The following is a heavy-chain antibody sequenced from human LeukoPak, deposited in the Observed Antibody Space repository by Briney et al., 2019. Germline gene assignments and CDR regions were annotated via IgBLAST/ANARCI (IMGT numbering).Heavy chain of an antibody. V-gene: IGHV3-53*01. CDR3: AREGATTAFDY. J-gene: IGHJ4*02. Sequence: GGSLRLSCAVSGFTVSNNYMNWVRQAPGKGLERVSIIYSGGRTYYADSAKGRFTISRDIFKNTVYLQMNSLRAEDTAVYYCAREGATTAFDYWGQGTLVTVSS. D-gene: IGHD1-26*01. CDR1: GFTVSNNY. CDR2: IYSGGRT.